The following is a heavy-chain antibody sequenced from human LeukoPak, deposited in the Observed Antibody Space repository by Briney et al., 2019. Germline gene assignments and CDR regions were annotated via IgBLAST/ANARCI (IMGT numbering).Heavy chain of an antibody. V-gene: IGHV3-23*01. CDR2: LFGNGGGI. J-gene: IGHJ5*01. Sequence: GGSLRLSCAASGSTFTTYAMSWVRQAPGKSLEWASGLFGNGGGISYADHVKGRFTISRDNSKSMVFLQMNSLSAEDTAMYYCAKDLVRWDGYWDIDSWGQGTLVTVSS. CDR1: GSTFTTYA. CDR3: AKDLVRWDGYWDIDS. D-gene: IGHD2-15*01.